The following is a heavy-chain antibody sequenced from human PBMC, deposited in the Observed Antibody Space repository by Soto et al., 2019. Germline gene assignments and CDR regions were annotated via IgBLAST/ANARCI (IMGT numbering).Heavy chain of an antibody. Sequence: GWSLRLSCAASGFTFTHYALSWVRQAPGKGLEWVSAISGSADSTYYADSVRGRFTISKDSSKNTLYLHMGSLRAEDTALYYCAKDLIAATGTHSYYFDDWGRGTLVTVSS. D-gene: IGHD6-13*01. CDR3: AKDLIAATGTHSYYFDD. CDR2: ISGSADST. J-gene: IGHJ4*02. CDR1: GFTFTHYA. V-gene: IGHV3-23*01.